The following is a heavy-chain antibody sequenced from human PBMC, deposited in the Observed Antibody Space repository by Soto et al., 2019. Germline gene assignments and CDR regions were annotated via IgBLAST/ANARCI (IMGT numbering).Heavy chain of an antibody. Sequence: PGESLKISCKGSGYSFTSYWIGWVRQMPGKGLEWMGIIYPGDSDTRYSPSFQGQVTISADKSISTAYLQWSSLKASDTAMYYCARRSLTFCSSTSCYKDYYYYGMDVWGQGTTVTV. CDR1: GYSFTSYW. J-gene: IGHJ6*02. D-gene: IGHD2-2*02. CDR2: IYPGDSDT. CDR3: ARRSLTFCSSTSCYKDYYYYGMDV. V-gene: IGHV5-51*01.